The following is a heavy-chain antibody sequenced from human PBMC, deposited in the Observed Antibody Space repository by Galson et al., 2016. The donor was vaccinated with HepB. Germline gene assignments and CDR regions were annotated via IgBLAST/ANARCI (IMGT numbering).Heavy chain of an antibody. J-gene: IGHJ6*02. V-gene: IGHV3-23*01. CDR1: GFTFSSYA. CDR2: ISGDGGTT. D-gene: IGHD1-26*01. Sequence: SLRLSCAASGFTFSSYAMSWVRQAPGKGLEWVSSISGDGGTTYYSDSVKGRFTISRDNSKNTVYLQMNSLRPEDTAVHYCARSKGYYYYAMDVWGQGTTVTVSS. CDR3: ARSKGYYYYAMDV.